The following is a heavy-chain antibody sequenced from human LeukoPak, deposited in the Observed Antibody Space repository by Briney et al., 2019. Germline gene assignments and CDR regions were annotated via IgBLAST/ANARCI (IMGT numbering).Heavy chain of an antibody. CDR1: GFSLSTSGVG. CDR3: AHRRAVSGFLEWLFDAFDI. V-gene: IGHV2-5*02. CDR2: IYWDDDK. Sequence: SGPTLVNPTQTLTLTCTSSGFSLSTSGVGVGWIRQPPGKALEWLALIYWDDDKRYSPSLKSRLTITKDTSKNQVVLTMTNMDPVDTATYYCAHRRAVSGFLEWLFDAFDIWGQGTMVTVSS. J-gene: IGHJ3*02. D-gene: IGHD3-3*01.